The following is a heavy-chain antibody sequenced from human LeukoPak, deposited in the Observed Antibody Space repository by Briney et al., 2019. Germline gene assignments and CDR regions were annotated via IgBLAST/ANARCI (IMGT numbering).Heavy chain of an antibody. J-gene: IGHJ5*02. CDR2: IWYDGSNK. CDR1: GFTFSSYA. D-gene: IGHD1-26*01. CDR3: ARGLWELQPFDP. Sequence: GGSLRLSCAASGFTFSSYAMHWVRQAPGKGLEWVAVIWYDGSNKYYADSVKGRFTISRDNSKNTLYLQMNSLRAEDTAVYYCARGLWELQPFDPWGQGTLVTVSS. V-gene: IGHV3-33*01.